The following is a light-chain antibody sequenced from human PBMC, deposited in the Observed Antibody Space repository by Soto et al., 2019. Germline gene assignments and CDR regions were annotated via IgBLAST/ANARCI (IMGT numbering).Light chain of an antibody. Sequence: ETLMTQSPATLSVSPGERATLSCRASQSVNNNLAWYQQKLGQAPRVLIYGASTRATGIPARFTGSGSGTEFILTITRLQSEDSAVYSCQEYNTSPWTFGQGTKVEFK. V-gene: IGKV3-15*01. CDR2: GAS. J-gene: IGKJ1*01. CDR1: QSVNNN. CDR3: QEYNTSPWT.